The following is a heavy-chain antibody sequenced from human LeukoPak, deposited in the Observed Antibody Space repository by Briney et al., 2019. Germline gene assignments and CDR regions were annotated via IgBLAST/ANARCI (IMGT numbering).Heavy chain of an antibody. V-gene: IGHV3-23*01. D-gene: IGHD5-18*01. CDR1: AFTFRPYA. J-gene: IGHJ4*02. CDR2: VSGSGGST. Sequence: GGSLRLSCAASAFTFRPYAMIWVRQAPGKGLEWVSTVSGSGGSTYYADSVKGRFTISRDNSNNTLYLQMNSPRAEDTAVYYCAKGAASRGYTYVANWGQGTLVTVSS. CDR3: AKGAASRGYTYVAN.